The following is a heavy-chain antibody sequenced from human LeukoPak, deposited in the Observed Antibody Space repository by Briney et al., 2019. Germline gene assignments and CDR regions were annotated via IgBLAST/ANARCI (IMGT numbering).Heavy chain of an antibody. CDR3: ARGGRVAAAGRYNWFDP. J-gene: IGHJ5*02. D-gene: IGHD6-13*01. CDR1: GGSFSGYY. Sequence: PLETLSLTCAVYGGSFSGYYWSWIRQPPGKGLEWIGEINHSGSTNYNPSLKSRVTISVDTSKNQFSLKLSSVTAADTAVYYCARGGRVAAAGRYNWFDPWGQGTLVTVSS. CDR2: INHSGST. V-gene: IGHV4-34*01.